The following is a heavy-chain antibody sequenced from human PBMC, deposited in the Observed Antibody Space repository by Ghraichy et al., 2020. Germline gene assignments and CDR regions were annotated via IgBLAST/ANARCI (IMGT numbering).Heavy chain of an antibody. J-gene: IGHJ4*02. CDR2: ISTSGSTI. CDR3: GRRDYYDNSGIDY. V-gene: IGHV3-11*01. Sequence: GGSLRLSCAASGFTFSDYYMTWIRQAPGKGLEWVSYISTSGSTIYYADSVKGRFTISRDNAKNSLYLQLNSLRAEDTAVYYCGRRDYYDNSGIDYWGQGTLVTVSS. CDR1: GFTFSDYY. D-gene: IGHD3-22*01.